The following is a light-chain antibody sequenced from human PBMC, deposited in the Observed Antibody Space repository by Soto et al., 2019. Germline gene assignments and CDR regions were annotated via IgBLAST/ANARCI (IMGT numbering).Light chain of an antibody. CDR3: SSYTSSSLLV. J-gene: IGLJ2*01. Sequence: QSALTQPASVSGSPGQSITISCTGTSSDVGGYNSVSWYQQHPGKVPKLMIYDVSNRPSGVSDRFSGSKSGNTAALTISGLHAEDEADYYCSSYTSSSLLVFGGGTKLTVL. CDR2: DVS. CDR1: SSDVGGYNS. V-gene: IGLV2-14*01.